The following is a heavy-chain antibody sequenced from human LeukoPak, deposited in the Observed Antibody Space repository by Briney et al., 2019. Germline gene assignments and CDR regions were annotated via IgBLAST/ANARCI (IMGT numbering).Heavy chain of an antibody. V-gene: IGHV1-2*02. Sequence: ASVKVSCKGSGYTFTGYYMHWVRQAPGQGGEWMGWINPNKGGTNYAQKFQGRVTMTRDTSISTAYMELSRLRSDDTAVYYCARDSDYYYGSGSYYPEYYFDYWGQGTLVTVSS. CDR3: ARDSDYYYGSGSYYPEYYFDY. J-gene: IGHJ4*02. CDR2: INPNKGGT. D-gene: IGHD3-10*01. CDR1: GYTFTGYY.